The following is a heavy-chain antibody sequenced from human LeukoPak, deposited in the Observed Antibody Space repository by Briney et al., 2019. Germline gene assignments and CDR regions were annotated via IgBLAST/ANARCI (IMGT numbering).Heavy chain of an antibody. Sequence: AXVKVSCKVSGYTLTELSMHWVRQAPGKGLEWMGGFDPEDGETIYAQKFQGRVTMTEDTSRDTAYMELSSLRSEDTAVYYCATGTKWELRFHYWGQGTLVTVSS. CDR2: FDPEDGET. CDR3: ATGTKWELRFHY. D-gene: IGHD1-26*01. V-gene: IGHV1-24*01. CDR1: GYTLTELS. J-gene: IGHJ4*02.